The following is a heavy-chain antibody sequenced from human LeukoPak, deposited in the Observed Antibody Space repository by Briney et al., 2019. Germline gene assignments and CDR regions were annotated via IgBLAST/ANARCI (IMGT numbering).Heavy chain of an antibody. CDR2: IGGGGGST. V-gene: IGHV3-23*01. Sequence: PGGSLRLSCAASGFTVSSNYMNWVRQAPGKGLEWVSGIGGGGGSTYYADSVKGRFTISRDNSKNTLYLHMNSLRAEDTAVYYCAKDRGVTGAEYFQHWGQGTLVTVSS. CDR1: GFTVSSNY. CDR3: AKDRGVTGAEYFQH. D-gene: IGHD1-20*01. J-gene: IGHJ1*01.